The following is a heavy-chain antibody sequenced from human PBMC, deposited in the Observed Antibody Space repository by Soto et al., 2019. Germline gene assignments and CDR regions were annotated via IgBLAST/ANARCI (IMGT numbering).Heavy chain of an antibody. Sequence: QVQLQQWGAGLLKPSETLSLTCAVYGWSFSGYYWSWLRQPPGQGLEWIGEINHSGSTNYNPSLKSRVTISVDTSKNQFSLKLSSVTAADTAVYYCARGRIAARPFDYWGQGTLVTVSS. D-gene: IGHD6-6*01. V-gene: IGHV4-34*01. CDR2: INHSGST. J-gene: IGHJ4*02. CDR1: GWSFSGYY. CDR3: ARGRIAARPFDY.